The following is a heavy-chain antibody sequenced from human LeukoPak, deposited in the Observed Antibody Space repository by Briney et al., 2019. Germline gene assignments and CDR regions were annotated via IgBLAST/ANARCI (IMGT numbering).Heavy chain of an antibody. CDR3: ARGGGLDV. Sequence: GGSLRLSCAASGFTFDNYWMNWARQAPGKGLEWVASINHNGNVNYYVDSVKGRFTISRDNAKNPLYLQMSNLRAEDTAVYFCARGGGLDVWGQGATVTVSS. V-gene: IGHV3-7*03. CDR1: GFTFDNYW. J-gene: IGHJ6*02. D-gene: IGHD3-16*01. CDR2: INHNGNVN.